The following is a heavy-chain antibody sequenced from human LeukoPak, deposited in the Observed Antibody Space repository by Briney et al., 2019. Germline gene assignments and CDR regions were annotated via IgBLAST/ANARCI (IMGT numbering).Heavy chain of an antibody. V-gene: IGHV1-3*03. D-gene: IGHD1-26*01. CDR2: INVGNGNT. J-gene: IGHJ4*02. Sequence: ASVKISCEPSGYTFTTYAIHWVRQAPGQRLEWMGWINVGNGNTKYSQEFQGRVTITRDTSASTAYMEVSSLRSEDMAVYYCATRMTSGSLDYWGQGTLVTVSS. CDR1: GYTFTTYA. CDR3: ATRMTSGSLDY.